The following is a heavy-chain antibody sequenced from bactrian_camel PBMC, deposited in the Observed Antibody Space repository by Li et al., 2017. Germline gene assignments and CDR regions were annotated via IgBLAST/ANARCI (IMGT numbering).Heavy chain of an antibody. Sequence: DVQLVESGGGLVQPGRSLTLSCKTPGITPSGYCMGWFRQAPGKEREGLATLDSSGITAYADSVKGRFTISKDNAKNTVYLQMNSLKAEDTALYYCATTGFDYWSQGTQVTVS. V-gene: IGHV3S67*01. J-gene: IGHJ4*01. D-gene: IGHD5*01. CDR1: GITPSGYC. CDR3: ATTGFDY. CDR2: LDSSGIT.